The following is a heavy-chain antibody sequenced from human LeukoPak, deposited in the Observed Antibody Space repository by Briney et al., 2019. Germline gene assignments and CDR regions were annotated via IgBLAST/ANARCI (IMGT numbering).Heavy chain of an antibody. J-gene: IGHJ4*02. Sequence: GGSLRLSCAASGFTFSNYGMNWVRQAPGKGLEWVSYISSSSSTIYYADYLKGRFTISRDNAKNSLYLQMNSLRAEDTAVYYCARENSRYYPDYWGQGTQVTVSS. CDR2: ISSSSSTI. CDR3: ARENSRYYPDY. V-gene: IGHV3-48*01. CDR1: GFTFSNYG. D-gene: IGHD3-10*01.